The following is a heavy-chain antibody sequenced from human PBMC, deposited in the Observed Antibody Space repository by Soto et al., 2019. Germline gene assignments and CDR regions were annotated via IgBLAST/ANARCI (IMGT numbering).Heavy chain of an antibody. Sequence: QLQLQESGPGLVKPSETLSLTCTVSGGSISSSSYYWGWIRQPPGKGLEWIGTIYYTGSTFYNPSLKSRVTISVDTSKNQLSLKLSSVTAADTAVYYCAKERRSSSYTSGPHWGQGTMVTVSS. J-gene: IGHJ3*01. CDR2: IYYTGST. V-gene: IGHV4-39*01. D-gene: IGHD3-22*01. CDR3: AKERRSSSYTSGPH. CDR1: GGSISSSSYY.